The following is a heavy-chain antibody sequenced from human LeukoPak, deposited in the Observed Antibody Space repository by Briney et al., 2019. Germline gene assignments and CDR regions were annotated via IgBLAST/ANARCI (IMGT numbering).Heavy chain of an antibody. Sequence: PSETLSLTCAVYGGSFSGYYWSWIRQPPGKRLEWIGEINHSGSTNYNPSLKSRVTISVDTSKNQFSLKLSSVTAADTAVYYCARLPLSSSSRHNWFDPWGQGTLVTVSS. CDR3: ARLPLSSSSRHNWFDP. CDR2: INHSGST. V-gene: IGHV4-34*01. D-gene: IGHD6-6*01. CDR1: GGSFSGYY. J-gene: IGHJ5*02.